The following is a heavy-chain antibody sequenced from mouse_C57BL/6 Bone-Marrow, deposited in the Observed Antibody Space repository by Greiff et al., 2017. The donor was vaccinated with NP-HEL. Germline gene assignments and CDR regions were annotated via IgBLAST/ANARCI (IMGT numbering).Heavy chain of an antibody. J-gene: IGHJ2*01. CDR3: ARPDY. CDR2: IHPNSGST. CDR1: VYTFTSYW. Sequence: PLQQPVAALVPPGASVTLSCTASVYTFTSYWLPWVLPRPVQGLAWIGMIHPNSGSTNYNEKFNSKATLTVDKSSSTAYMQLSSLTSEDSAVYYCARPDYWGQGTTLTVSS. V-gene: IGHV1-64*01.